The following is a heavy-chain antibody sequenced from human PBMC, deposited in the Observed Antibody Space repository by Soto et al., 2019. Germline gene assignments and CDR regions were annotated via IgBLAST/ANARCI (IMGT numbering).Heavy chain of an antibody. V-gene: IGHV3-48*03. D-gene: IGHD3-3*01. J-gene: IGHJ4*02. CDR1: GFSFSSYE. CDR3: ANVWNDYSGVQY. CDR2: ITRNRGTI. Sequence: EVQLVESGGDLVQPGGSLRLSCAASGFSFSSYEMIWVRQAPGKGLECISYITRNRGTIHYADSVKGRFTISRDNAKNSLYLHMSSLRAEDTAVYYCANVWNDYSGVQYCGQGTLVTVSS.